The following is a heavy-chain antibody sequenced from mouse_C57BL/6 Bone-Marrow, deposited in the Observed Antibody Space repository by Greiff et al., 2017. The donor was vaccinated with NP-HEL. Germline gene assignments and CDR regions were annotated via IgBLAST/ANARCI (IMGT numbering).Heavy chain of an antibody. Sequence: DVMLVESGGGLVKPGGSLKLSCAASGFTFSSYAMSWVRQTPEKRLEWVATISDGGSYTYYPDNVKGRFTISRDNAKNNLYLQMSHLKSEDTAMYYCARNVVTTEDFDYWGQGTTLTVSS. J-gene: IGHJ2*01. CDR2: ISDGGSYT. D-gene: IGHD2-2*01. CDR3: ARNVVTTEDFDY. V-gene: IGHV5-4*03. CDR1: GFTFSSYA.